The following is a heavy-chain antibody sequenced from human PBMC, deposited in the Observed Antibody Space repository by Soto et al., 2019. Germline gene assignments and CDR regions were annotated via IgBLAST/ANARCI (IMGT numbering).Heavy chain of an antibody. D-gene: IGHD2-15*01. V-gene: IGHV4-30-2*01. J-gene: IGHJ4*02. CDR3: ARGQGVAPTTYFDY. Sequence: SETLSLTCVVSGGSISRGRYSWGWIRQPPGKGLEWIGYIYSGGGTYYNPSLKSRVTMSVDESKNHFSLKLSSATAADTAVYYCARGQGVAPTTYFDYWGQGSLVTVSS. CDR1: GGSISRGRYS. CDR2: IYSGGGT.